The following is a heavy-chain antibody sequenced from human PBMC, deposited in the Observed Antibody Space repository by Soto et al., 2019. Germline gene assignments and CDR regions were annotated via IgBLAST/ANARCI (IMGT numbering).Heavy chain of an antibody. D-gene: IGHD6-19*01. J-gene: IGHJ5*02. CDR2: INPNSGGT. Sequence: ASVKVSCKASGYTFTGYYMHWVRQAPGQGLEWMGWINPNSGGTNYAQKFQGRVTMTRDTSISTAYMELSRLRSDDTAVYYCARDPAVAGTEENQNWFDPWGQGTLVTVSS. CDR1: GYTFTGYY. V-gene: IGHV1-2*02. CDR3: ARDPAVAGTEENQNWFDP.